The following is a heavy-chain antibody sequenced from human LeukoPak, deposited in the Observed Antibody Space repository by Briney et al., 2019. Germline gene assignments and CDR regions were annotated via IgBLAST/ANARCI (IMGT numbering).Heavy chain of an antibody. CDR1: GGSIRSYY. D-gene: IGHD2-2*01. Sequence: SETLSLTCTVSGGSIRSYYWSWIRQPPGKGLEWIGYIYHSGSTYYNPSLKSRVTISVDRSKNQFSLKLSSVTAADTAVYYCARDLPSSTSANWFDPWGQGTLVTVSS. CDR2: IYHSGST. V-gene: IGHV4-59*12. J-gene: IGHJ5*02. CDR3: ARDLPSSTSANWFDP.